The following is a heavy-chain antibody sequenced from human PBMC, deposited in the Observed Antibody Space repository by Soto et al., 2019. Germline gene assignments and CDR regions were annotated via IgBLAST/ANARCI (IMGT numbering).Heavy chain of an antibody. D-gene: IGHD6-13*01. CDR2: LNPNSGGT. J-gene: IGHJ6*02. CDR1: GYTFTAYH. V-gene: IGHV1-2*02. CDR3: ATQGVRDSSSWNPKHYHYGLDV. Sequence: GASVKVSCKASGYTFTAYHLHWVRRAPVQGLEWMGWLNPNSGGTNLAQRFQGRVTLTRDTSVGTAYMELASLISDDTAVYYCATQGVRDSSSWNPKHYHYGLDVWGQGTTVTVAS.